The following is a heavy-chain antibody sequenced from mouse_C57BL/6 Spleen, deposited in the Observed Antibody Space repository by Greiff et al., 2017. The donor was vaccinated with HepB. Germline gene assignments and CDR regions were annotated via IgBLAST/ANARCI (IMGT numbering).Heavy chain of an antibody. CDR1: GFTFSDYG. CDR2: ISSGSSTI. D-gene: IGHD1-1*01. V-gene: IGHV5-17*01. Sequence: EVMLVESGGGLVKPGGSLKLSCAASGFTFSDYGMHWVRQAPEKGLEWVAYISSGSSTIYYADTVKGRFTISRDNAKNTLFLQMTSLRSEDTAMYYCAREVYYYGTCFDYWGQGTTLTVSS. J-gene: IGHJ2*01. CDR3: AREVYYYGTCFDY.